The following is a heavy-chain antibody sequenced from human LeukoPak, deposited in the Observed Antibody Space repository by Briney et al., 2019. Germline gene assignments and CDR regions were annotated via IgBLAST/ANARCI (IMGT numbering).Heavy chain of an antibody. CDR2: INHNSEMI. J-gene: IGHJ4*02. CDR1: GFTFSNYV. CDR3: ARDNDWAFHY. V-gene: IGHV3-48*02. Sequence: GGSLRLSCAASGFTFSNYVMSWVRQAPGKGLEWVSYINHNSEMIFYPDFVKGRFTISRDNAKNSQYLQMNSLRDEDTAVYYCARDNDWAFHYWGQGTLVTVSS. D-gene: IGHD3-9*01.